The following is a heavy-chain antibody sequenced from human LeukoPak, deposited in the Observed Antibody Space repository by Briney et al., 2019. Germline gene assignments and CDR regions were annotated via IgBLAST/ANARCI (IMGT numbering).Heavy chain of an antibody. V-gene: IGHV3-15*07. CDR1: VFIVNNAW. CDR2: IRSKIDGGAT. Sequence: PGGCVRLSCAASVFIVNNAWMSWVRHAPWKGLEWVGRIRSKIDGGATDYAAPVKGRFTISRDDSKNTLYLQINSLKIEDTAMYYCYTSITDYWGQGTLVTVSS. CDR3: YTSITDY. J-gene: IGHJ4*02. D-gene: IGHD2-21*01.